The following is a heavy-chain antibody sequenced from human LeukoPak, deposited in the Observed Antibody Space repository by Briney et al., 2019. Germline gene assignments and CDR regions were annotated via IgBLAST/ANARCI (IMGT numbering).Heavy chain of an antibody. CDR2: INHSGST. CDR3: ARDPARDSY. Sequence: PSETLSLTCAVYGGSFSGYYWSWIRQPPGKGLEWIGEINHSGSTNYNPSLKSRVTISVDTSKNQFSLKLSSVTAADTAVYYWARDPARDSYLGQGILVTGSS. V-gene: IGHV4-34*01. J-gene: IGHJ4*02. CDR1: GGSFSGYY.